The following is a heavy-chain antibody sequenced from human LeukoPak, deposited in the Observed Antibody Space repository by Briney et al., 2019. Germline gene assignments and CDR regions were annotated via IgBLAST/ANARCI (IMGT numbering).Heavy chain of an antibody. Sequence: GGSLRLSCAVSGFTFSGSAMHWVRQASGKGLEWVGRIRSKANSYATAYAASVKGRFTISRDDSKNTAYLQMNSLKTEDTAVYYCTTYGDYDFDYWGQGTLVTVSS. J-gene: IGHJ4*02. V-gene: IGHV3-73*01. D-gene: IGHD4-17*01. CDR3: TTYGDYDFDY. CDR1: GFTFSGSA. CDR2: IRSKANSYAT.